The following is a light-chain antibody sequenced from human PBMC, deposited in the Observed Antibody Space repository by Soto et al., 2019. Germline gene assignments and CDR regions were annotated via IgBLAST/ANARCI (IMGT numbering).Light chain of an antibody. CDR2: AAS. J-gene: IGKJ1*01. CDR1: QGIKND. Sequence: IQMTQSPSTLSASVGDRFTITCRASQGIKNDLGWYQQKPGKAPKLLIYAASSLQSGVPSRFSGSGSGTDFSLTISSLQPDDFATYYCLQDYSYPLTFGQGTKVDNK. V-gene: IGKV1-6*01. CDR3: LQDYSYPLT.